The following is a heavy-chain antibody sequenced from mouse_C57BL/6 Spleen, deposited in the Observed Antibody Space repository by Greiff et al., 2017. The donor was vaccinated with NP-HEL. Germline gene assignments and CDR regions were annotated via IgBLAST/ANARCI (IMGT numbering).Heavy chain of an antibody. CDR3: ARNYGRIYYAMDY. CDR2: INPSSGYT. J-gene: IGHJ4*01. Sequence: QVHVKQSGAELAKPGASVKLSCKASGYTFTSYWMHWVKQRPGQGLEWIGYINPSSGYTKYNQKFKDKATLTVDKSSSTAYMQLSSLTYEDSAVDYCARNYGRIYYAMDYWGQGTSVTVAS. V-gene: IGHV1-7*01. CDR1: GYTFTSYW. D-gene: IGHD1-1*01.